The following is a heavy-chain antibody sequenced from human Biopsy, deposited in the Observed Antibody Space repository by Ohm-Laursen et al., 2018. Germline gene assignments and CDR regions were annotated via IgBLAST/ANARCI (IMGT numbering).Heavy chain of an antibody. CDR3: ARGSGYFKLDV. CDR1: GEAFNGYY. Sequence: SDTLSLTCAVYGEAFNGYYWSWIRQTPGKGLEWIGEINHSGRTNYNPSLKSRFTISKETSRNQFSLRLTSVTAADTAIYYCARGSGYFKLDVWGQGTTVTVSS. CDR2: INHSGRT. J-gene: IGHJ6*02. D-gene: IGHD5-12*01. V-gene: IGHV4-34*01.